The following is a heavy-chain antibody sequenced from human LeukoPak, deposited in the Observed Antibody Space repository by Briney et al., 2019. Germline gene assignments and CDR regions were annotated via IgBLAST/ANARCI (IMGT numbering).Heavy chain of an antibody. J-gene: IGHJ4*02. CDR3: ARLKGDYDYVWGSYRPTPFLDY. V-gene: IGHV4-39*01. D-gene: IGHD3-16*02. Sequence: SETLSLTCTVSVGSISSSSYFWGGIRQPPGKGLEWIGSIYYSGSTYYNPSLKSRVTISVDTSKNQFSLKLSSVTAADTAVYYCARLKGDYDYVWGSYRPTPFLDYWGQGTLVTVSS. CDR2: IYYSGST. CDR1: VGSISSSSYF.